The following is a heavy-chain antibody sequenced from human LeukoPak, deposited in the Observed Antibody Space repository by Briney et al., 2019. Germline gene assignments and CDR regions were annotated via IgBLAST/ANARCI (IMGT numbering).Heavy chain of an antibody. CDR1: GYTFTGYY. J-gene: IGHJ3*01. CDR2: INPNSGGT. D-gene: IGHD3-10*01. V-gene: IGHV1-2*02. CDR3: ARDSRGMVRGVIPNGA. Sequence: ASLKVSCKASGYTFTGYYMHWVRQAPGQGLEWMGWINPNSGGTNYAQKCQGRVTMTRDTSISTAYMGLSRLRSDDTSVYYCARDSRGMVRGVIPNGAWGQGTMVTVSS.